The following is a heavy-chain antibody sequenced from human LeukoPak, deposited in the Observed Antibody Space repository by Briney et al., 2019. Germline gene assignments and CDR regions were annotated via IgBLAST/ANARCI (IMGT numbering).Heavy chain of an antibody. D-gene: IGHD6-13*01. CDR1: GFTFSSYW. CDR3: ARRAAALDAFDI. J-gene: IGHJ3*02. V-gene: IGHV3-74*01. Sequence: GGSLRLSCAASGFTFSSYWMHWVRQAPGKGLVWVSRIKSDGSSTTYADSVKGRFTISRDNAKNTLYLQMSNLRVEDTAVYYCARRAAALDAFDIWGQGTMVTVSS. CDR2: IKSDGSST.